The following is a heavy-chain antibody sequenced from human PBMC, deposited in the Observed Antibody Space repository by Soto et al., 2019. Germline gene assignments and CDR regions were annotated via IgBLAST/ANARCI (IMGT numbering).Heavy chain of an antibody. CDR2: INPSGGST. Sequence: ASVKVSCKASGYTFTSYYMHWVRQAPGQGLEWMGIINPSGGSTSYAQKFQGRVTMTRDTSTSTVYMELSSLRSEDTAVYYCARDRPITMVRGGDFEYWGQGTLVTVPP. CDR3: ARDRPITMVRGGDFEY. D-gene: IGHD3-10*01. V-gene: IGHV1-46*01. CDR1: GYTFTSYY. J-gene: IGHJ4*02.